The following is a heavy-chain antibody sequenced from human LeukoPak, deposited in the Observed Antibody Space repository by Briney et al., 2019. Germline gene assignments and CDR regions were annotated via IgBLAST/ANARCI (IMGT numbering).Heavy chain of an antibody. J-gene: IGHJ4*02. CDR2: ISYDGSNK. D-gene: IGHD6-6*01. Sequence: PGGSLRLSCAASGFTFSSYAMHWVRQAPGKGLEWVVVISYDGSNKYYADSVKGRFTISRDNSKNTLYLQMNSLRAEDTAVYYCAREGVYSSSSRYYFDYWGQGTLATVSS. V-gene: IGHV3-30*04. CDR3: AREGVYSSSSRYYFDY. CDR1: GFTFSSYA.